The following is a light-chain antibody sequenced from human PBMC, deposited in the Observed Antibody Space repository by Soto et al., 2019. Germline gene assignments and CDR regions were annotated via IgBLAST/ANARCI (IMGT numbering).Light chain of an antibody. CDR3: QQYGSSPPYT. CDR1: QSVSSSY. Sequence: EIVLTQSPGTLSLSAGERATLSCRASQSVSSSYLAWYQQKPGQAPRLLIYGASNRATGIPDRFSASGSGTDFTLTISRLEPEDFAVYYCQQYGSSPPYTFGQGTKLEIK. V-gene: IGKV3-20*01. J-gene: IGKJ2*01. CDR2: GAS.